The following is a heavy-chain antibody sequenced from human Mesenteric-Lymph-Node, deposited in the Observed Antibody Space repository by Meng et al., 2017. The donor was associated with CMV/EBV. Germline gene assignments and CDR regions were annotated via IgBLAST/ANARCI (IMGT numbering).Heavy chain of an antibody. CDR1: GFSFINSW. D-gene: IGHD2-2*01. Sequence: GESLKISCAASGFSFINSWMTWVRQTPGKGLEWVAKINQDGSEKYYVDSVRGRFTISRDNAKTSLYLQMNSLRAEDTAVYYCARVHCSSPSCYDYGMDVWGQGTTVTVSS. J-gene: IGHJ6*02. CDR3: ARVHCSSPSCYDYGMDV. CDR2: INQDGSEK. V-gene: IGHV3-7*01.